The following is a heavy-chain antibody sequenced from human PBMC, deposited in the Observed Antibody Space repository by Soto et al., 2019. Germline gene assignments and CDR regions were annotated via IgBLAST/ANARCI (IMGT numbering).Heavy chain of an antibody. CDR2: IIPILGIA. CDR3: AGTSGNYYYYYYMDV. D-gene: IGHD3-10*01. CDR1: GGTFSSYT. Sequence: QVQLVQSGAEVKKPGSSVNVSCKASGGTFSSYTISWVRQAPGQGLEWMGRIIPILGIANYAQKFQGRVTITADKSTSTAYMELSSLRSEDTAVYYCAGTSGNYYYYYYMDVWGKGTTVTVSS. J-gene: IGHJ6*03. V-gene: IGHV1-69*02.